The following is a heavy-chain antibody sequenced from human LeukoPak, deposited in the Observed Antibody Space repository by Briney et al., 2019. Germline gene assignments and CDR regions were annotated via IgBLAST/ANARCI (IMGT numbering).Heavy chain of an antibody. CDR2: ISYDESDK. CDR1: GFTFSNYG. Sequence: PGGSLRLSCAASGFTFSNYGMHWVRQAPGKGLEWVAVISYDESDKYYADSVKGRFTISRDNSKNTLYLQMNSLRPEDTAVYYCAIGVVAATNAAYYGMDVWGQGTTVTVYS. J-gene: IGHJ6*02. CDR3: AIGVVAATNAAYYGMDV. D-gene: IGHD2-15*01. V-gene: IGHV3-30*03.